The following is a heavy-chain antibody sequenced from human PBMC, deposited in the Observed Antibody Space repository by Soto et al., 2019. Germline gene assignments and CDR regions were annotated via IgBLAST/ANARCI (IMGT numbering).Heavy chain of an antibody. Sequence: GESLKISCAASGFTFSSYDMHWVRQATGKGLEWVSAIGTAGDTYYPGSVKGRFTISRENAKNSLYLQMNSLRAGDTAVYYCARRSSSWYAFDIWGQGTMVTVSS. CDR3: ARRSSSWYAFDI. D-gene: IGHD6-13*01. V-gene: IGHV3-13*01. CDR2: IGTAGDT. J-gene: IGHJ3*02. CDR1: GFTFSSYD.